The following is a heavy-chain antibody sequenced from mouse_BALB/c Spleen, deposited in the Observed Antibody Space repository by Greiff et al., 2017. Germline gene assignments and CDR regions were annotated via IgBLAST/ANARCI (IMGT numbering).Heavy chain of an antibody. CDR2: INSNGGST. CDR3: ARQGYGNYDAMDY. Sequence: VKLVESGGGLVKLGGSLKLSCAASGFTFSSYYMSWVRQTPEKRLELVAAINSNGGSTYYPDTVKGRFTISRDNAKNTLYLQMSSLKSEDTALYYCARQGYGNYDAMDYWGQGTSVTVSS. J-gene: IGHJ4*01. CDR1: GFTFSSYY. D-gene: IGHD2-10*02. V-gene: IGHV5-6-2*01.